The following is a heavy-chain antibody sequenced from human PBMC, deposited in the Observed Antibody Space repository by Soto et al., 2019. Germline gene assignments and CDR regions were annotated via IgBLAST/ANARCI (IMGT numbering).Heavy chain of an antibody. V-gene: IGHV4-59*11. Sequence: SETLSLTCTVSGGSLSSHYWTWLRQPPGKGLEWIGYISYSGSTYYNPSLKSRVTISADTSRNQFSLKLSSVIAADTAVYYCARADPDASVGYWGQGTLVTVSS. CDR1: GGSLSSHY. CDR2: ISYSGST. CDR3: ARADPDASVGY. D-gene: IGHD3-16*01. J-gene: IGHJ4*02.